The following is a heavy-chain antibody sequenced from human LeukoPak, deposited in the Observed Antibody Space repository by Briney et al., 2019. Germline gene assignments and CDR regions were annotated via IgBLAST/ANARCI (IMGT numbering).Heavy chain of an antibody. Sequence: GGTLRLSCAASGFTFSSYDMSWVRQAPGKGLEWISYISNSSSTMYYADSVKGRFTISRDNAKNSLYLQMNSLRAEDTAVYYCASGVSSTSCYVDYWGQGTLVTVSS. CDR1: GFTFSSYD. J-gene: IGHJ4*02. D-gene: IGHD2-2*01. V-gene: IGHV3-48*01. CDR3: ASGVSSTSCYVDY. CDR2: ISNSSSTM.